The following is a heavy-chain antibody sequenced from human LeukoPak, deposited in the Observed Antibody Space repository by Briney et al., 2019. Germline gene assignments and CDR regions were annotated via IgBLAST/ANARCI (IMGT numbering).Heavy chain of an antibody. V-gene: IGHV3-43*02. CDR3: AKDRGSGWDFDY. Sequence: PGGSLRLSCAASGFNFDNYAMHWVRQAPGKGLEWVSLVKGDGITRYYADSVRGRFTISRDNSKTSIYLQMNSLRSEDTALYFCAKDRGSGWDFDYWGQGTLVAVAS. CDR2: VKGDGITR. CDR1: GFNFDNYA. J-gene: IGHJ4*02. D-gene: IGHD6-19*01.